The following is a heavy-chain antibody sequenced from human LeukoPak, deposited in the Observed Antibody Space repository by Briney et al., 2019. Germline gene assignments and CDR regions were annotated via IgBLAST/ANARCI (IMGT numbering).Heavy chain of an antibody. D-gene: IGHD3-3*01. Sequence: SQTLSLTCTVSGGSISSGSYYWSWIRQPAGKGLEWFGRIYTSGSTNYNPSLKSRVTISVDTSKNQFSLKLSSVTAADTAVYYCARSESDFWSGGGGYWGQGTLVTVSS. V-gene: IGHV4-61*02. CDR2: IYTSGST. CDR1: GGSISSGSYY. CDR3: ARSESDFWSGGGGY. J-gene: IGHJ4*02.